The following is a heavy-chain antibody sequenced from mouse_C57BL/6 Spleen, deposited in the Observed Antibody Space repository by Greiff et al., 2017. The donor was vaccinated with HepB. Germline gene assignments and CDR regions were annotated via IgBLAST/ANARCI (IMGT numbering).Heavy chain of an antibody. D-gene: IGHD2-3*01. CDR2: IYPGDGDT. Sequence: QVQLQQSGPELVKPGASVKISCKASGYAFSSSWMNWVKQRPGKGLEWIGRIYPGDGDTNYNGKFKGKATLTADKSSSTAYMQLSSLTSEDSAVYFCARSDYDGYSDYWGQGTTLTVSS. CDR3: ARSDYDGYSDY. CDR1: GYAFSSSW. J-gene: IGHJ2*01. V-gene: IGHV1-82*01.